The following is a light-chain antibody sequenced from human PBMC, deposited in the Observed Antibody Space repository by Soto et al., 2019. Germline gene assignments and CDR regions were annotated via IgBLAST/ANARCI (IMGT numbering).Light chain of an antibody. Sequence: EIVLTQSPGTLSLSPGERATLSCRASQSVFNNNLAWYQQKPDQAPRLVMFGASSRATGITDRFSGSGSGKDFTRPIRRVVPEDFAIYHCQQYGGSPRTLGQGTKLEIK. J-gene: IGKJ2*01. CDR1: QSVFNNN. CDR3: QQYGGSPRT. V-gene: IGKV3-20*01. CDR2: GAS.